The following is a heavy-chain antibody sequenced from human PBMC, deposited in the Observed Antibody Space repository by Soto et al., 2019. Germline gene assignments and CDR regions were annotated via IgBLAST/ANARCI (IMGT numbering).Heavy chain of an antibody. Sequence: PSETLSLTCTVSGGSISSYYWSWIRQPPGKGLEWIGYIYYSGSTNYNPSLKSRVTISVDTSKNQFSLKLSSVTAADTAVYYCARGETGIQLWSQGYGMDVWGQGTTVTVS. D-gene: IGHD5-18*01. J-gene: IGHJ6*02. CDR2: IYYSGST. V-gene: IGHV4-59*01. CDR1: GGSISSYY. CDR3: ARGETGIQLWSQGYGMDV.